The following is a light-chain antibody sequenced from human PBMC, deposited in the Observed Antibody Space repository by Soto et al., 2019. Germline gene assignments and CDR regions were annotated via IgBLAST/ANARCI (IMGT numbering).Light chain of an antibody. CDR3: QQYVTTPT. J-gene: IGKJ4*01. Sequence: DIVMTQSPDSLAVSLGERATVNCKSSQTVLYSSNNKNYLAWYQQKPGQPPKLLIYWASTRESGVPDRYSGSGSGTDFTLTISSLQAEDVAVYYCQQYVTTPTFGGGTKVEIK. CDR2: WAS. V-gene: IGKV4-1*01. CDR1: QTVLYSSNNKNY.